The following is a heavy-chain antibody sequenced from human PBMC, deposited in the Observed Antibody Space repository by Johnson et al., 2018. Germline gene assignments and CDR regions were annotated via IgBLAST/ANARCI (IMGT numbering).Heavy chain of an antibody. Sequence: QVQLQESGPGVVKXSEPLSLTCTVSAGSIRSAYWNWIRQAPGKRLEWIGYISHSGSTSYNPSLRSRAPKLADTSKNQFSLNLNPVTAADTAVYYCAGGVRRAARPRESYYYMDVWGKGTTVIVS. D-gene: IGHD6-6*01. CDR2: ISHSGST. V-gene: IGHV4-59*03. CDR3: AGGVRRAARPRESYYYMDV. CDR1: AGSIRSAY. J-gene: IGHJ6*03.